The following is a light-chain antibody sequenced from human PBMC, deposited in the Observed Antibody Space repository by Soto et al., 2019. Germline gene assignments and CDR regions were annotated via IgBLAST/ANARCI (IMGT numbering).Light chain of an antibody. J-gene: IGKJ4*01. CDR2: GAS. CDR3: QQYNNLPRT. Sequence: ETVMTQSPATLSVSPGEGATLSCRASQSVSSNLVWYQHKPGQAPRLLIYGASTRATDIPARFSGSGSRTEFTLTISSLQSEDYAVYYCQQYNNLPRTFGGGTKVDIK. V-gene: IGKV3-15*01. CDR1: QSVSSN.